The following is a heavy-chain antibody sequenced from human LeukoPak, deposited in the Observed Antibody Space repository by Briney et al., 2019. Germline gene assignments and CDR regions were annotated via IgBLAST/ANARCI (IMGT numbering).Heavy chain of an antibody. CDR3: SRDGNYYDSDYYYYMDV. J-gene: IGHJ6*03. CDR1: GFTFSSYA. V-gene: IGHV3-49*04. CDR2: IRSKAYGGTT. Sequence: GGSLRLSCAASGFTFSSYAMSWVRQAPGKGLEWVGFIRSKAYGGTTEYAASVTGRFTISRDDSKSIAYLQMNSLKTEDTAVYYCSRDGNYYDSDYYYYMDVWGKGTTVTISS. D-gene: IGHD3-22*01.